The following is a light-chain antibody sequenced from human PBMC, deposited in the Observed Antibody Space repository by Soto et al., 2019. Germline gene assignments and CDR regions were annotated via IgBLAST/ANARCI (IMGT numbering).Light chain of an antibody. Sequence: QSALTQPPSASGSPGQSVTISCTGTSSDVGGYNYVSWYQQHPGKAPKLIIYEVTKRPSGVPDRFSGSKSDNTASLTVSGLQADDEADYYCSSFGGGNTVLFGGGTKLTVL. CDR3: SSFGGGNTVL. CDR2: EVT. J-gene: IGLJ2*01. V-gene: IGLV2-8*01. CDR1: SSDVGGYNY.